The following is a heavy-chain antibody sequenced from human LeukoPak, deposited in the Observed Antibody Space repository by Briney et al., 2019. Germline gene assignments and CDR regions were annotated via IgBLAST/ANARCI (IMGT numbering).Heavy chain of an antibody. D-gene: IGHD3-10*01. V-gene: IGHV1-18*01. J-gene: IGHJ4*02. CDR2: ISGYNGHT. CDR3: ARGDYYGSGTYYKKTVDY. Sequence: ASVKVSCKASGYSFTSSGISWVRQAPGQGLEWMGWISGYNGHTEYAQKFQGRVTVTTDTSTSTAYMELRSLRADDTAVYYCARGDYYGSGTYYKKTVDYWGQGTLVTVSS. CDR1: GYSFTSSG.